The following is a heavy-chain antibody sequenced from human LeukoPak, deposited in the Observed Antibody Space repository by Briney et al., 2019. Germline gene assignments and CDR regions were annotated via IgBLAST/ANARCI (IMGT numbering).Heavy chain of an antibody. J-gene: IGHJ4*02. CDR1: IFRDYT. V-gene: IGHV4-39*01. D-gene: IGHD5-24*01. CDR3: ARRSRWLQFDY. CDR2: IYDSGST. Sequence: IFRDYTMNWVRQPPGKGLEWIGSIYDSGSTYYNPSLKSRVTISVDTSKNQFSLKLSSVTAADTAVYYCARRSRWLQFDYWGQGTLVTVSS.